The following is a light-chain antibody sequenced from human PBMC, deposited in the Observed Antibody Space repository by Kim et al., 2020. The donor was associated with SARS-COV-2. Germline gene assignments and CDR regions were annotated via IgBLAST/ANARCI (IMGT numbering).Light chain of an antibody. CDR2: TDS. Sequence: ELTQPPSASETPGQRLTISCSGSSSNIGGNDVYWYQQLPGTAPKLLIYTDSQRPSGVPGRFSGSKSGTSASLAISGLRFEDEADYYCATWDDSLSGPVFGGGTQLTVL. J-gene: IGLJ3*02. V-gene: IGLV1-47*02. CDR3: ATWDDSLSGPV. CDR1: SSNIGGND.